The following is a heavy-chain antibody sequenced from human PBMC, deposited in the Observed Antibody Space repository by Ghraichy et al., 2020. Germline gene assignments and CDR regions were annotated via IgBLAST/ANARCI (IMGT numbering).Heavy chain of an antibody. D-gene: IGHD6-19*01. CDR1: GGSVSSGTYY. CDR2: IYYSGST. J-gene: IGHJ6*02. Sequence: SETLSLTCTVSGGSVSSGTYYWSWIRQPPGKGLEWIGYIYYSGSTNYNPSLKSRVTISVDTSKNQFSLKLSSVTAADTAVYFCARDRGAVAGTERGYYYYYCMDVWGQGTTVTVSS. CDR3: ARDRGAVAGTERGYYYYYCMDV. V-gene: IGHV4-61*01.